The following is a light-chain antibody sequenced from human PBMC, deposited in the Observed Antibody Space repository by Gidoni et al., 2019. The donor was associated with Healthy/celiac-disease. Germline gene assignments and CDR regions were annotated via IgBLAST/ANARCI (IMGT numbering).Light chain of an antibody. CDR3: QSYDSSLSGSYV. CDR2: GNS. V-gene: IGLV1-40*01. J-gene: IGLJ1*01. CDR1: SSNIGAGYD. Sequence: QSVLPQPPSVSGAPGQRDTISCTGSSSNIGAGYDVHWYQQLPGTAPKLLIYGNSNRPSGVPDRFSGSKSGTSASLAITGLQAEDEADYYCQSYDSSLSGSYVFGTGTKVTVL.